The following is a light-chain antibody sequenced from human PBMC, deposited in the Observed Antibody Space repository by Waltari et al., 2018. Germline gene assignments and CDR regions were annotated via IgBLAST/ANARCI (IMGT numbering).Light chain of an antibody. V-gene: IGLV2-23*01. CDR3: CSYAGSSPHVI. Sequence: QSALTQPASVSGSPGQSITISCTGSSSDVGSYKFVSWYQQHPGKAPQLMFYGGSQRPSGVSNRLSGAKSGNTASLTISGLRAEDEADYYCCSYAGSSPHVIFGGGTKLTVL. CDR2: GGS. CDR1: SSDVGSYKF. J-gene: IGLJ2*01.